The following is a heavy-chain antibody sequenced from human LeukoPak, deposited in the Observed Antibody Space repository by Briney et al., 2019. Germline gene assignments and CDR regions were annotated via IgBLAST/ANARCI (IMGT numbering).Heavy chain of an antibody. CDR1: GFTFSSYT. CDR2: ISYDGSNK. D-gene: IGHD5-18*01. J-gene: IGHJ6*02. V-gene: IGHV3-30-3*01. CDR3: ARDLAMGAPANFYGMDV. Sequence: GGSLRLSCAASGFTFSSYTIHWVRQAPGKGLEWVAVISYDGSNKYYADSVKGRFTISRDNSKNTLYLQMNSLRAEDTAVYYCARDLAMGAPANFYGMDVWGQGTTVTVSS.